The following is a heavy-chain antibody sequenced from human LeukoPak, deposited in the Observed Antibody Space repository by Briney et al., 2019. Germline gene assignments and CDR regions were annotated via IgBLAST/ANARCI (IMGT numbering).Heavy chain of an antibody. V-gene: IGHV4-38-2*01. D-gene: IGHD3-3*01. J-gene: IGHJ4*02. Sequence: SETLSLTCAVSGYSISSDYYWGWIRQPPGKGLEWIGSLYYSGSPYYNPSLKSRVTISVDTSNNQFSLKLNSVTAADTAVYYCASVLTIFGVAAFDYWGQGTLVTVSS. CDR3: ASVLTIFGVAAFDY. CDR2: LYYSGSP. CDR1: GYSISSDYY.